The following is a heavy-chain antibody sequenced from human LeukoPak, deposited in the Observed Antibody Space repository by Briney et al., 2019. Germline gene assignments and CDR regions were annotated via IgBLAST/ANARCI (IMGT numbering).Heavy chain of an antibody. Sequence: ASVKVSCKASGYTFTSYGISWVRQAPGQGLEWMGWISAYNGNTNYAQERQGRVTMTTDTSTSTAYMELRSLRSDDTAVYYCARDQGYYYDSSGYLDYWGQGTLVTVSS. CDR2: ISAYNGNT. CDR1: GYTFTSYG. J-gene: IGHJ4*02. CDR3: ARDQGYYYDSSGYLDY. D-gene: IGHD3-22*01. V-gene: IGHV1-18*01.